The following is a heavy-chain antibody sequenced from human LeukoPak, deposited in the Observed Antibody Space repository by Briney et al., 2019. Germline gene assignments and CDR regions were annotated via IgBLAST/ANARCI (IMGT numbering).Heavy chain of an antibody. CDR3: AKDGSYIDY. CDR2: ISGSGGKT. D-gene: IGHD3-10*01. V-gene: IGHV3-23*01. Sequence: PGGSLRLSCAASGFTFSSYAMSWVRQASGKGLEWVSTISGSGGKTYYADSVKGRFTISRDNPNNTLYLQMNSLRAEDTAVYHCAKDGSYIDYWGQGTLVTVSS. CDR1: GFTFSSYA. J-gene: IGHJ4*02.